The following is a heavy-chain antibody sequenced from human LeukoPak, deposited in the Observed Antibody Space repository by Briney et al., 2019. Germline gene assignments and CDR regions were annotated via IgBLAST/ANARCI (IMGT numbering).Heavy chain of an antibody. J-gene: IGHJ4*02. D-gene: IGHD3-16*01. V-gene: IGHV3-23*01. Sequence: GGSLRLSCAASGFTFSSYAMSWVRQAPGKGLEWVSTFSGTGEITYYADSVKGRFTISRDNSKNTLYLQMTSLRAEDTARYYCARDKFGGTDYWGQGTLVTVSS. CDR3: ARDKFGGTDY. CDR1: GFTFSSYA. CDR2: FSGTGEIT.